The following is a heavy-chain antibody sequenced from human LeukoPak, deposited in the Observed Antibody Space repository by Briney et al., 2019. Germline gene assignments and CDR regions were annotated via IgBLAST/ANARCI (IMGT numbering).Heavy chain of an antibody. CDR2: ISGSGGST. D-gene: IGHD3-9*01. J-gene: IGHJ5*02. Sequence: PGGSLRLSCVVSGFTFSSYAMSWVRQAPGKGLERVSGISGSGGSTYYADSVKGRFTISRDNAKNSLYLQMNSLRAEDTAVYYCARVSRYFDWLSPGNNWFDPWGQGTLVTVSS. CDR1: GFTFSSYA. V-gene: IGHV3-23*01. CDR3: ARVSRYFDWLSPGNNWFDP.